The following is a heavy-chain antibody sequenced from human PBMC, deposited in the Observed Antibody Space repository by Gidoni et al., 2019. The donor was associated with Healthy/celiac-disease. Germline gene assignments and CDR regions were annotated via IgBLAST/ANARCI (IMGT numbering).Heavy chain of an antibody. CDR3: ARVYYYGSGSYYGY. D-gene: IGHD3-10*01. V-gene: IGHV4-34*01. CDR2: INHSGSA. Sequence: LQLQQWGAGLLKPLEPVSLTCAAYGASFSGYYWSGTRQPPGKGLEWIGEINHSGSAHYDPSHKSRVTISVDTSKNQFSLKLSSVTAADTAVYYCARVYYYGSGSYYGYWGQGTLVTVSS. CDR1: GASFSGYY. J-gene: IGHJ4*02.